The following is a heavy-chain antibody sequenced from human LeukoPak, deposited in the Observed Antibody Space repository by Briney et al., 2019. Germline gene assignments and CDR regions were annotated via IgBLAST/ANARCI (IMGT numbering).Heavy chain of an antibody. V-gene: IGHV4-39*07. Sequence: SETLSLTCTVSGGSISSSSYYWGWIRQPPGKGLEWIGSIYYSGSTYYNPSLKSRVTISVDTSKNQFSLKLSSVTAADTAVYYCARGPTGYGYIGYYFDYWGQGTLVTVSS. CDR2: IYYSGST. CDR3: ARGPTGYGYIGYYFDY. J-gene: IGHJ4*02. CDR1: GGSISSSSYY. D-gene: IGHD5-18*01.